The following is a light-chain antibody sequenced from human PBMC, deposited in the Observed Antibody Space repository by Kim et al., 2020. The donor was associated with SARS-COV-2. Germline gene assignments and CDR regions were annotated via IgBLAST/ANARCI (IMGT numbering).Light chain of an antibody. V-gene: IGLV2-14*03. CDR3: SAYISSTLV. CDR2: DVK. CDR1: NSDSGGFNF. Sequence: PGQSNTKSCTATNSDSGGFNFVYWYQQHQGKAHKLMIFDVKNRTSGVSHRFSGSKYGNTASLTISVLQADDEADYYCSAYISSTLVFGGGTKLTVL. J-gene: IGLJ2*01.